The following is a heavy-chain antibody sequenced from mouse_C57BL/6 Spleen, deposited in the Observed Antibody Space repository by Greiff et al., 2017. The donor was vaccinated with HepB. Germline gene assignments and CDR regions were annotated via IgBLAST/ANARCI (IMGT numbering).Heavy chain of an antibody. D-gene: IGHD4-1*01. CDR3: ARLGLGRGLYWYFDV. V-gene: IGHV1-80*01. J-gene: IGHJ1*03. CDR2: IYPGDGDT. CDR1: GYAFSSYW. Sequence: VKLMESGAELVKPGASVKISCKASGYAFSSYWMNWVKQRPGKGLEWIGQIYPGDGDTNYNGKFKGKATLTADKSSSTAYMQLSSLTSEDSAVYFCARLGLGRGLYWYFDVWGTGTTVTVSS.